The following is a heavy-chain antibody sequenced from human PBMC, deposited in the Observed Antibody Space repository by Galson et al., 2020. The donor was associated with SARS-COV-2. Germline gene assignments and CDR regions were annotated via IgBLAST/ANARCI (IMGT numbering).Heavy chain of an antibody. J-gene: IGHJ5*02. Sequence: SETLSLSCNVSGGSLSNNYWSWIRQTPGKGLEWIGYIYDSGSTNYNPSLKSRVTISIDTSKNQFSLKLRSVTAADTAVYYCARSPWMQLWFGWFDPWGQGSLVTVSS. D-gene: IGHD5-18*01. CDR1: GGSLSNNY. CDR3: ARSPWMQLWFGWFDP. V-gene: IGHV4-59*01. CDR2: IYDSGST.